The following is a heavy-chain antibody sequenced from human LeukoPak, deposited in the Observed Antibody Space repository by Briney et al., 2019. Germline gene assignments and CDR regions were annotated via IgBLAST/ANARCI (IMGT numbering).Heavy chain of an antibody. D-gene: IGHD1-26*01. CDR3: ARESFQAFDI. J-gene: IGHJ3*02. CDR1: GGSVSSYY. V-gene: IGHV4-59*02. Sequence: SETLSLTCTVSGGSVSSYYWSWVRQPPGKGLEYIGYIYYIGITNYNPSLKSRVTISVDTSKNQFSLELSSVTAADTAIYYCARESFQAFDIRGQGTLVTVSS. CDR2: IYYIGIT.